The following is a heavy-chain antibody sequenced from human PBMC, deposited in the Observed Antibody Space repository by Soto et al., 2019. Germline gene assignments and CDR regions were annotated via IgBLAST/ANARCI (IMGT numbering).Heavy chain of an antibody. J-gene: IGHJ4*02. Sequence: PGGSLRLSCAASGFTFSSYSMNWVRQAPGKGLEWVSSISSSSSYIYYADSVKGRFTISRDNAKNSLYLQMNSLRAEDTAVYYCAREFPGSYERANHPFDYWGQGTLVTVSS. CDR1: GFTFSSYS. CDR2: ISSSSSYI. CDR3: AREFPGSYERANHPFDY. D-gene: IGHD3-10*01. V-gene: IGHV3-21*01.